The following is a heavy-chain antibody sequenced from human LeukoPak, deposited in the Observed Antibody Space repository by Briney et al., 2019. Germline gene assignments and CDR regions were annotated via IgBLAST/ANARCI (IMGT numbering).Heavy chain of an antibody. D-gene: IGHD2-2*01. V-gene: IGHV3-30-3*01. CDR3: ARDLRRLRYCSSTSCPPLYGMDV. CDR1: GLTFSSYA. J-gene: IGHJ6*02. CDR2: ISYDGSNK. Sequence: GGSLRLSCAASGLTFSSYAMHWVRQAPGKGLEWVAVISYDGSNKYYADSVKGRSTISRDNSKNTLYLQMNSLRAEDTAVYYCARDLRRLRYCSSTSCPPLYGMDVWGQGTTVTVSS.